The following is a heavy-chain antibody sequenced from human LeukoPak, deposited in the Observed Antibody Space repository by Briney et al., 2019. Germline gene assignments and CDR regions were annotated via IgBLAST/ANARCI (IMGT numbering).Heavy chain of an antibody. Sequence: AASVKVSCKASGGTFSSYAISWVRQAPGQGLEWMGGIIPIFGTANYAQKFQGRVTITADKSTSTAYMELSSLRSEDTAVYYCARGSQWTEYYFDYWGQGTLVTVSS. CDR1: GGTFSSYA. V-gene: IGHV1-69*06. CDR2: IIPIFGTA. CDR3: ARGSQWTEYYFDY. D-gene: IGHD6-19*01. J-gene: IGHJ4*02.